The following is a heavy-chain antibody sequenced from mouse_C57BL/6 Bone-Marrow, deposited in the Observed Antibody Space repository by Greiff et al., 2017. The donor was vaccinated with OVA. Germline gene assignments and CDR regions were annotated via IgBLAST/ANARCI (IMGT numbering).Heavy chain of an antibody. J-gene: IGHJ1*03. D-gene: IGHD1-1*01. V-gene: IGHV1-61*01. Sequence: QVQLQQPGAELVRPGSSVKLSCKASGYTFTSYWMDWVKQRPGQGLEWIGNIYPSDSATHYNQKFKDKATLTVDKSSSTAYMQLSSLTSEDSAVYYCARGDYYGSSWYFDVWGT. CDR1: GYTFTSYW. CDR3: ARGDYYGSSWYFDV. CDR2: IYPSDSAT.